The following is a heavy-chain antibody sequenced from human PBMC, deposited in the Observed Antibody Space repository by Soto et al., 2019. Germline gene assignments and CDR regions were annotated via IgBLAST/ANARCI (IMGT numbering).Heavy chain of an antibody. D-gene: IGHD3-22*01. CDR3: ARENYDVSGYFLDF. V-gene: IGHV3-48*03. Sequence: EMQLVESGGGLVQPGGSLRLSCAASGFSFSDHAMDWVRQAPGKGLEWLSYIDKRGRTIYYADSVKGRFTISRDNAKNSLYLQMNSLRAEDTAVYHCARENYDVSGYFLDFWGQGTLVTVSS. J-gene: IGHJ4*02. CDR1: GFSFSDHA. CDR2: IDKRGRTI.